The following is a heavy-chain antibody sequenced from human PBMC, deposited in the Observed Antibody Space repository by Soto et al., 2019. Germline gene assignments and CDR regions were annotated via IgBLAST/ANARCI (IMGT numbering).Heavy chain of an antibody. CDR3: ARHTFFGVAFFIYIDD. CDR1: GYSFTSYW. V-gene: IGHV5-51*01. D-gene: IGHD3-3*01. Sequence: LGESLKISCKGSGYSFTSYWIGWVRQMPGKGLEWMGIIYPGDSDTRYSPSFQGQVTISADKSISTAYLQWSSLKASDTAMYYCARHTFFGVAFFIYIDDWGQEPLVTFS. CDR2: IYPGDSDT. J-gene: IGHJ4*02.